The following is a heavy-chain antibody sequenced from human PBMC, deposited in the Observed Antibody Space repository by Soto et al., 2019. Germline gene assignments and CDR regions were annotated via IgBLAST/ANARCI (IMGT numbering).Heavy chain of an antibody. Sequence: GGSLRLSCAASGFTFSSYAMHWVRQAPGKGLEWVAVISYDGSDKYYADSVKGRFTISRDNSKNTLYLQMNSLRAEDTAVYYCARDWVAAAGPDAFDIWGQGTMVTVSS. CDR1: GFTFSSYA. V-gene: IGHV3-30-3*01. D-gene: IGHD6-13*01. J-gene: IGHJ3*02. CDR3: ARDWVAAAGPDAFDI. CDR2: ISYDGSDK.